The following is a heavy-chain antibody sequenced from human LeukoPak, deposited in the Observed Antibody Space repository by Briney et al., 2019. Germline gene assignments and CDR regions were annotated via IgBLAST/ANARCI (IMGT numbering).Heavy chain of an antibody. CDR3: ARGRTRFDP. CDR2: INHSGST. V-gene: IGHV4-34*01. J-gene: IGHJ5*02. Sequence: SETLTLTCAVYGGSFSGYYWSWIRQPPGKGLEWIGEINHSGSTNYNPSLKSRVTISVDTSKNQFSLKLSSVTAADTAVYYCARGRTRFDPWGQGTLVTVSS. CDR1: GGSFSGYY.